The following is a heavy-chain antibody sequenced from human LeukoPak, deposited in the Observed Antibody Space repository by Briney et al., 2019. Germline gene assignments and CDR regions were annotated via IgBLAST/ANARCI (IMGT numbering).Heavy chain of an antibody. Sequence: TGGSLRLSCAASGFTFSTYWMSWVRQAPGKGLECVADIKQDGSEKYYVDSVKGRFTISRDNAKSSLYLQMNSLRAEDTAVYYCARGAHYSSTWYYFDYWGLGTLVSVSS. D-gene: IGHD6-13*01. V-gene: IGHV3-7*04. CDR1: GFTFSTYW. J-gene: IGHJ4*02. CDR3: ARGAHYSSTWYYFDY. CDR2: IKQDGSEK.